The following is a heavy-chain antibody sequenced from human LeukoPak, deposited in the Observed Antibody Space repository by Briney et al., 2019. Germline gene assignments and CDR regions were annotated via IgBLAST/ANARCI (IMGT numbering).Heavy chain of an antibody. CDR1: GGSISSGGYY. J-gene: IGHJ4*02. Sequence: SETLSLTCTVSGGSISSGGYYWSWIRQPPGKGLEWIGYIYHSGSTYYNPSLKSRVTISVDRSKNQFSLKLSSVTAADTAVYYCARGVSNLDYWGQGTLVTVSS. CDR2: IYHSGST. V-gene: IGHV4-30-2*01. CDR3: ARGVSNLDY. D-gene: IGHD3-10*01.